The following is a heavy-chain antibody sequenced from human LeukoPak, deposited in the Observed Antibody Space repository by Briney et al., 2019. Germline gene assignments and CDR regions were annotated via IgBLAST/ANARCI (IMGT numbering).Heavy chain of an antibody. CDR3: ARAGYSSSWSGGSGSPFDY. Sequence: ASVKVSCKASGYTFTSYGISWVRQAPGQGLEWMGWISAYNGNTNYAQKLQGRVTMTTDTSTSTAYMELRSLRSDDTAVYYCARAGYSSSWSGGSGSPFDYWGQGTLVTVSS. CDR2: ISAYNGNT. CDR1: GYTFTSYG. V-gene: IGHV1-18*01. J-gene: IGHJ4*02. D-gene: IGHD6-13*01.